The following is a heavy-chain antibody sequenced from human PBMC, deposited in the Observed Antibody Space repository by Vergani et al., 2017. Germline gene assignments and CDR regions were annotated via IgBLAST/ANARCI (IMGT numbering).Heavy chain of an antibody. J-gene: IGHJ6*02. CDR1: GYSFTSYW. D-gene: IGHD1-26*01. V-gene: IGHV5-51*01. Sequence: VQLVQSGAEVKKPGASVKVSCKGSGYSFTSYWIGWVRQMPGKGLEWMGIIYPGDSDTRYSPSFQGQVTISADKSISTAYLQWSSLKASDTAMYYCARQRGGGATNYYYYYGMDVWGQGTTVTVSS. CDR2: IYPGDSDT. CDR3: ARQRGGGATNYYYYYGMDV.